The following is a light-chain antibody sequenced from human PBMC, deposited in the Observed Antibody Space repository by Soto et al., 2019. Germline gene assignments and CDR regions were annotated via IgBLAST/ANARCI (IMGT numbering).Light chain of an antibody. CDR2: YDN. Sequence: QAVVTQPPSASGTPGQRVTISCSGSNSNIGSNTVNWYQQLPGTAPKLLIYYDNRRPSGVPDRISGSKSGASASLAISGLQSDDEADYYCAAWDDSLNGRVFGTGTKVTVL. CDR1: NSNIGSNT. J-gene: IGLJ1*01. CDR3: AAWDDSLNGRV. V-gene: IGLV1-44*01.